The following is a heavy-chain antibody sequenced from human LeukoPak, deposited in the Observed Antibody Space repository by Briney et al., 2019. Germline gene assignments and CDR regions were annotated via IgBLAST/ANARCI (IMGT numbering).Heavy chain of an antibody. J-gene: IGHJ4*02. D-gene: IGHD2-15*01. CDR3: AREGGRNVVDY. CDR1: GGSISSYY. CDR2: IYNSGST. V-gene: IGHV4-59*01. Sequence: SETLSLTCTVSGGSISSYYWTWIRQPPGKGLEWIGYIYNSGSTNYNPSLKSRVTISVDTSKNQFSLKLSSVTAADTAVYYCAREGGRNVVDYWGQGTLVTVSS.